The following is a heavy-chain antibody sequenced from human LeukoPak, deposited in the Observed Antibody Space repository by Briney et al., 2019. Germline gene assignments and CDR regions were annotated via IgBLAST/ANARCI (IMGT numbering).Heavy chain of an antibody. V-gene: IGHV4-59*01. D-gene: IGHD3-22*01. CDR3: ARELIESEFDP. J-gene: IGHJ5*02. Sequence: PSETLSLTCTVSGGSISSYYWSWIRQPPRKGLEWIGYIYYSGSTNYNPSLKSRVTISVDTSKNQFSLKLSSVTAADTAVYYCARELIESEFDPWGQGTLVTVSS. CDR2: IYYSGST. CDR1: GGSISSYY.